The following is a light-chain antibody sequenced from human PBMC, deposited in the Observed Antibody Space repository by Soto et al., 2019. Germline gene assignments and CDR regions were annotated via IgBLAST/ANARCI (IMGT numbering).Light chain of an antibody. CDR2: EAT. Sequence: QAASVSGSPGQSITISCTGTSSDVGTYDLVSWYQHHPGAAPKLIIYEATRRPSGISNRFSGSKSGNTASLTISGLQAEDEADYYCCSFAGSNSWVFGGGTKVTVL. CDR3: CSFAGSNSWV. J-gene: IGLJ3*02. CDR1: SSDVGTYDL. V-gene: IGLV2-23*01.